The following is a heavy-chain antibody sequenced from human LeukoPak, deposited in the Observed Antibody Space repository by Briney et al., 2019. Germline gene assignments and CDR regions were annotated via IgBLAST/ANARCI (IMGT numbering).Heavy chain of an antibody. CDR2: IDHRADT. CDR1: GGSFSRSY. Sequence: PSETLSLTCAVYGGSFSRSYGSWIRQSPGKGLEWIAEIDHRADTNYNPSVKSRVTISVDTSKNQFSLKVRSLSAGDTAVYYCARGATISESGYFDFWGQGTLVTVSS. CDR3: ARGATISESGYFDF. V-gene: IGHV4-34*01. D-gene: IGHD5-12*01. J-gene: IGHJ4*03.